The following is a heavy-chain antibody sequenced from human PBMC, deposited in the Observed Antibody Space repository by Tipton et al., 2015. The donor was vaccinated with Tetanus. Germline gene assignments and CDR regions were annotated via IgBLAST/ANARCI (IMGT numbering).Heavy chain of an antibody. J-gene: IGHJ5*02. D-gene: IGHD3-3*01. Sequence: GSLRLSCAASGFTFSTYGMTWVRQVPGKGLEWVSGLSGSGTSTYYADSVKGRFTISRDNSKDTLYLQMNSLRAEDSAAYYCAKGQHFDFWSGYVNWFDPWGQGTLVTVSS. CDR3: AKGQHFDFWSGYVNWFDP. V-gene: IGHV3-23*01. CDR1: GFTFSTYG. CDR2: LSGSGTST.